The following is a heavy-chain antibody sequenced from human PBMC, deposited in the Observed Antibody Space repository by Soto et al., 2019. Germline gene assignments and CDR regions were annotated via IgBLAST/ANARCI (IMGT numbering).Heavy chain of an antibody. Sequence: SETLSLTCAVYGGSFSGYYWSWIRQPPGKGLEWIGEINHSGSTNYNPSLKSRVTISVDTSKNQFSLKLSSVTAADTAVYYCARALQYCSSTSCYTNYYYYGMDVWGQGTTVTVSS. CDR3: ARALQYCSSTSCYTNYYYYGMDV. CDR2: INHSGST. D-gene: IGHD2-2*02. CDR1: GGSFSGYY. V-gene: IGHV4-34*01. J-gene: IGHJ6*02.